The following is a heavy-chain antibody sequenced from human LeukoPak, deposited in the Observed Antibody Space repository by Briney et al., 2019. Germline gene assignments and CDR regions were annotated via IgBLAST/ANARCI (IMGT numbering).Heavy chain of an antibody. V-gene: IGHV4-59*01. J-gene: IGHJ4*02. CDR3: ARALESRRQQLVPLGY. CDR1: GGSISSYY. Sequence: PSETLSLTCTVSGGSISSYYWSWIRQPPGKGLEWIGYIYYSGSTNYNPSLKSRVTISVDTSKNQFSLKLSSVTAADTAVYYCARALESRRQQLVPLGYWGQGTLVTVSS. D-gene: IGHD6-13*01. CDR2: IYYSGST.